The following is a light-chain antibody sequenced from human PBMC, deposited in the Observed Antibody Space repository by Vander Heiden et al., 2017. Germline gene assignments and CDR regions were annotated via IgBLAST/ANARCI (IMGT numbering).Light chain of an antibody. Sequence: DIVATQSPDTLAVSLGERATLNCKSSQSVLYSSNNQNYLAWYQQKPGQPPKLLIYWASTRASGVPARFSGSGSETDFTLTISSLQAEDVAVYYCQKYYNPPYTFGQGTKLEIK. J-gene: IGKJ2*01. CDR2: WAS. V-gene: IGKV4-1*01. CDR3: QKYYNPPYT. CDR1: QSVLYSSNNQNY.